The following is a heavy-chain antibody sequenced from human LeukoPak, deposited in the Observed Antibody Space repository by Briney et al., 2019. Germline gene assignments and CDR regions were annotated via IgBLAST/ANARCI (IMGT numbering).Heavy chain of an antibody. CDR3: ARDDGRSSENAFDV. Sequence: ASVKVSCKASGYTFTVYYIYWVRQAPGQGLEWMGWINPNSGGTNYAQKFQGRVTMTRDTSITTAYMDLTRLTSDDTAMYYCARDDGRSSENAFDVWGQGTTVTVSS. J-gene: IGHJ3*01. V-gene: IGHV1-2*02. CDR1: GYTFTVYY. D-gene: IGHD6-6*01. CDR2: INPNSGGT.